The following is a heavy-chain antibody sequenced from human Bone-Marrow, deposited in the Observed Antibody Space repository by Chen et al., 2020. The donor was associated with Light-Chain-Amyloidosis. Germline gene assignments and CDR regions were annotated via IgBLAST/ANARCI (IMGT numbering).Heavy chain of an antibody. V-gene: IGHV4-39*02. CDR1: DGSINSSDYY. CDR2: IYYSGAA. J-gene: IGHJ5*02. D-gene: IGHD6-19*01. CDR3: SIRIAVPGANEET. Sequence: QLQLQESGPGLVKPSETLSLTCTVSDGSINSSDYYWGWLRQSPGKGLEWIGSIYYSGAAFYNPSLSSRVTISLDTSKNLLSLRLTSVTAADTAVYYCSIRIAVPGANEETWGQGTLVTVSS.